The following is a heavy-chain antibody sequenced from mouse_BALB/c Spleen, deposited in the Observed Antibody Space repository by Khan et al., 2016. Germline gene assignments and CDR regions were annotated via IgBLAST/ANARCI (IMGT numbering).Heavy chain of an antibody. D-gene: IGHD3-3*01. V-gene: IGHV14-4*02. CDR2: IDPENGDT. Sequence: VQLQQSGAELVRSGASVKLSCTASGFNIKDYYMHWVKQRPEQGLEWIGWIDPENGDTEYAPKFQGKATMTADTSSNTAYLQLSSLTSEDTAVYYGNAWGDEAYWGQGTLVTVSA. CDR1: GFNIKDYY. CDR3: NAWGDEAY. J-gene: IGHJ3*01.